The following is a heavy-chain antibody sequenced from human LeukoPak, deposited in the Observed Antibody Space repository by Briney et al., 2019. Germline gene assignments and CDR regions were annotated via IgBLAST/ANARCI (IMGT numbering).Heavy chain of an antibody. V-gene: IGHV3-7*01. CDR2: IKADGSKT. CDR1: GFTFNTFW. D-gene: IGHD2-15*01. CDR3: ARDSSLYCNDGRCHWGFDL. Sequence: GGSLRLSCAASGFTFNTFWLSWVRQAPGKGLEWVADIKADGSKTYYVDSLKGRFPISRDNAKNSLYLQMDSLRAEDTAVYYCARDSSLYCNDGRCHWGFDLWGPGTVVTVSS. J-gene: IGHJ3*01.